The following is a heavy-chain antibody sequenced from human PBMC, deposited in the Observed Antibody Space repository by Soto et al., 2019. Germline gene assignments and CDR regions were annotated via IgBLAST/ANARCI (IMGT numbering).Heavy chain of an antibody. CDR1: GYTFTRYY. CDR3: ARDRSSGWLDY. J-gene: IGHJ4*02. CDR2: INPSGGST. D-gene: IGHD6-19*01. Sequence: ASVKVSCKASGYTFTRYYMHWVRQAPGQGLEWMGIINPSGGSTSYAQKFQGRVTMTRDTSTSTVYMELSSLRSEDTAVYYCARDRSSGWLDYWGQGTLVTAPQ. V-gene: IGHV1-46*03.